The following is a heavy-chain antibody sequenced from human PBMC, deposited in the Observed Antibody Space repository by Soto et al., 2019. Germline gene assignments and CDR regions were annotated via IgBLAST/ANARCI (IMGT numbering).Heavy chain of an antibody. CDR3: ARLTTVTQALDY. V-gene: IGHV2-5*02. J-gene: IGHJ4*02. Sequence: QITLKESGPTLVIPTQTLTLTCTFSGFSLSSSGVGVGWIRQPPGKALQWLALIYWGDDKRYSPSLKRRLTITKDTSNNQVVLTMTNMDPLDTATYYGARLTTVTQALDYWGQGTLVTVSS. D-gene: IGHD4-17*01. CDR2: IYWGDDK. CDR1: GFSLSSSGVG.